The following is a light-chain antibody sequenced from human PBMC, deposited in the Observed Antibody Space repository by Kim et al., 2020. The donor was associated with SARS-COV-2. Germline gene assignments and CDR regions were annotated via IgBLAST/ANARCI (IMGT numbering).Light chain of an antibody. CDR3: AAWDASLSPQVG. J-gene: IGLJ2*01. CDR1: SPNSGGNA. V-gene: IGLV1-44*01. CDR2: SEP. Sequence: QRVTLSRTGCSPNSGGNAVIWSQQLPGPAPSLLIYSEPQRPSGVPDRSSGGQSGTSASLAISGLQSEDGADCCCAAWDASLSPQVGFGGGTQLTVL.